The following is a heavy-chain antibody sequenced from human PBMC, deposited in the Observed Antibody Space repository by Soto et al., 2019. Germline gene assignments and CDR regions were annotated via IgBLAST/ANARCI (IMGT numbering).Heavy chain of an antibody. CDR1: GFTFSSYS. V-gene: IGHV3-48*01. D-gene: IGHD6-19*01. Sequence: PGGSLRLSCAASGFTFSSYSMNWVRQAPGKGLEWVSYISSSSSTIYYADSVKGRFTISRDNAKNSLYLQMNSLRSEDTAVYYCAREVEYTSAFGISSSFDYWGRGTLVTVSS. J-gene: IGHJ4*02. CDR3: AREVEYTSAFGISSSFDY. CDR2: ISSSSSTI.